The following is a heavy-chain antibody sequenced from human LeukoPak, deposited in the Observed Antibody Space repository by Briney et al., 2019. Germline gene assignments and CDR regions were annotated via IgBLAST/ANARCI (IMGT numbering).Heavy chain of an antibody. Sequence: GSLRLSCAASGFTFSSYAMSWVRQAPGKGLEWVSAISDNGGGRYYADSVKGRFTISRDNAKNSLYLQMNSLRAEDTAMYYCASRYSDYWGQGTLVTVSS. V-gene: IGHV3-23*01. CDR1: GFTFSSYA. J-gene: IGHJ4*02. CDR3: ASRYSDY. CDR2: ISDNGGGR.